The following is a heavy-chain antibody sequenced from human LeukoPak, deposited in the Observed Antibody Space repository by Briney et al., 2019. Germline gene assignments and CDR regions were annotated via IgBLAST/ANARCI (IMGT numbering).Heavy chain of an antibody. Sequence: GGSLRLSCAASGFTFSAHSMTWVRQAPGKGLEWVSGISASGDATFYADSVKGRFTIARDNSKNTVDLQMNSLRAEDTAVYYCTKWSGYGDSWGQGTLVTVSS. V-gene: IGHV3-23*01. CDR3: TKWSGYGDS. CDR2: ISASGDAT. CDR1: GFTFSAHS. D-gene: IGHD5-12*01. J-gene: IGHJ4*02.